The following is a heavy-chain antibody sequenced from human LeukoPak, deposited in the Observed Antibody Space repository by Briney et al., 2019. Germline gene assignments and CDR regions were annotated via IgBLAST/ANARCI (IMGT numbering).Heavy chain of an antibody. CDR2: ISGSGGST. CDR3: ARAPYDILTGSYFDY. J-gene: IGHJ4*02. D-gene: IGHD3-9*01. V-gene: IGHV3-23*01. CDR1: GFTFSSYA. Sequence: PGGSLRLSCAASGFTFSSYAMSWVRQAPGKGLEWVSAISGSGGSTYYADSVKGRFTISRDNSRNTLYLQMNSLGAEDTAVYYCARAPYDILTGSYFDYWGQGTLVTVTS.